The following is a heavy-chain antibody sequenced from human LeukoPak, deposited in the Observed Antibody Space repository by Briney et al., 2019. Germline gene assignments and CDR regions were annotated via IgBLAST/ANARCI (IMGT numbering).Heavy chain of an antibody. J-gene: IGHJ4*02. D-gene: IGHD6-13*01. CDR3: ARGGSSSSPFFDY. CDR1: GYTFTNYF. V-gene: IGHV1-46*01. Sequence: GASVKGSCKASGYTFTNYFMHWVRQAPGQGRVWMGIINPSGGSTSYAQKFQGRVTMTRDTSTSTVYMELSSLRSEDTAVYYCARGGSSSSPFFDYWGQGTLVTVSS. CDR2: INPSGGST.